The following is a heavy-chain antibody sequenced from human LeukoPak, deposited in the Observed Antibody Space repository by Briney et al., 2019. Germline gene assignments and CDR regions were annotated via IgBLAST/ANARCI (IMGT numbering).Heavy chain of an antibody. CDR3: ARDQYNWNY. Sequence: GGSLRLSCAASGFTFSNYWMSWVRQAPGEGLEWVANIKEDGSEKYYVDSVKGRFTISRDNARNSLYLQMNSLRAEDTAVYYCARDQYNWNYWGQGTLVTVSS. V-gene: IGHV3-7*01. J-gene: IGHJ4*02. CDR2: IKEDGSEK. D-gene: IGHD1-20*01. CDR1: GFTFSNYW.